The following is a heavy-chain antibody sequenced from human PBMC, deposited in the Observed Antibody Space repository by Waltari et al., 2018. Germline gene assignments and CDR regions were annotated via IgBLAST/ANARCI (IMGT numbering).Heavy chain of an antibody. CDR1: GGSISSSNS. V-gene: IGHV4-4*02. CDR2: IYHSGST. CDR3: ARALQVLDDDYIWGSYRYTPYYYGMDV. Sequence: QVQLQESGPGLVKPSGTLSLTCAVSGGSISSSNSWSWVRQPPGKGLEWIGDIYHSGSTNYNPSLKSRVTISVDKSKNQFSLKLSSVTAADTAVYYCARALQVLDDDYIWGSYRYTPYYYGMDVWGQGTTVTVSS. D-gene: IGHD3-16*02. J-gene: IGHJ6*02.